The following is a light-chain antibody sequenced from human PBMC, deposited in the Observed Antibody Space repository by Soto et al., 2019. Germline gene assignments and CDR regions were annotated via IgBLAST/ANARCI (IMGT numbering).Light chain of an antibody. CDR3: SSYTSSSTRV. CDR2: DVS. V-gene: IGLV2-14*01. CDR1: SSDVGKYNY. Sequence: QSVLTQPPSVSGSPGQSITISCTGTSSDVGKYNYVSWYQQHPGKAPKLMIYDVSNRPSGVFNRFSGSKSGNTASLTISGLQAEDEADYYCSSYTSSSTRVFGTGTKVTVL. J-gene: IGLJ1*01.